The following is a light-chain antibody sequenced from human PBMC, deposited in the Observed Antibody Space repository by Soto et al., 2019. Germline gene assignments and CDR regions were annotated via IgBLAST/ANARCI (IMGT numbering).Light chain of an antibody. Sequence: DIQMTQSPSTLSASVGDRVTITCRASQSISTSLAWYQQKPGKAPKLLIYKASSLQSGVPSRFSGSGSGTEFTLTSSSLQPDDFATYYCQHYNTHSRAFGQGTKVEIK. J-gene: IGKJ1*01. V-gene: IGKV1-5*03. CDR1: QSISTS. CDR2: KAS. CDR3: QHYNTHSRA.